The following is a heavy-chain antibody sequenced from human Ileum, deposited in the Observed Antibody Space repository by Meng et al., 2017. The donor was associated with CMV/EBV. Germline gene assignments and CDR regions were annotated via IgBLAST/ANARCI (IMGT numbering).Heavy chain of an antibody. CDR2: INTDGRST. Sequence: SGSPLSSSCVQRVRQAPREGLEYVSAINTDGRSTHYAASVKDRFIISKDDSKNTLYLQMGGLRAEDTAMYYCAKESGTSGRAGYFGYWGQGTLVTVSS. CDR1: GSPLSSSC. J-gene: IGHJ4*02. V-gene: IGHV3-64*02. CDR3: AKESGTSGRAGYFGY. D-gene: IGHD6-19*01.